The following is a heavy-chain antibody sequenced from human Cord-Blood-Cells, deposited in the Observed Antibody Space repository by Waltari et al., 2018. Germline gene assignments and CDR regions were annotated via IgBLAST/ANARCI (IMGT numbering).Heavy chain of an antibody. J-gene: IGHJ6*02. Sequence: QVQLVQSGAEVKTPGSSVQVSCKASGGPFRSYATSRVRQAPGQGREWTGGIIPIFGTANYAQKFQGRVTITADESTSTAYMELSSLRSEDTAVYYCARECGGDCYYYYYYGMDVWGQGTTVTVSS. CDR2: IIPIFGTA. V-gene: IGHV1-69*01. CDR1: GGPFRSYA. CDR3: ARECGGDCYYYYYYGMDV. D-gene: IGHD2-21*02.